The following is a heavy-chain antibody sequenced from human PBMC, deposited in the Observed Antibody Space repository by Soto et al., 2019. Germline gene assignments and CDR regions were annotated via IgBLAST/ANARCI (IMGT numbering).Heavy chain of an antibody. CDR2: ISYDGSNK. D-gene: IGHD2-15*01. CDR1: GVTFRSYV. J-gene: IGHJ6*02. Sequence: WSMKLSSAACGVTFRSYVMHGARQDPGKGLEWVAVISYDGSNKYYADSVKGRFTISRDNSKNTLYLQMNSLRAEDTAVYYCAKDPRRAVVTINYYYGMDVWGQGTTVTVSS. CDR3: AKDPRRAVVTINYYYGMDV. V-gene: IGHV3-30*18.